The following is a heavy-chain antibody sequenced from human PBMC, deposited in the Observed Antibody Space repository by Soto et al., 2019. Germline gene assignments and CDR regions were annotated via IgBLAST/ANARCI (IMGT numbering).Heavy chain of an antibody. CDR3: AKGYCTSTSCYYYFDY. CDR1: GFTFSSYA. J-gene: IGHJ4*02. D-gene: IGHD2-2*01. CDR2: ISSSGGST. Sequence: GGSLRLSCAASGFTFSSYAMSWVRQAPGKGLEWVSAISSSGGSTYYADSVKGRFTISRDNSKNTLYLQMNSLRAEDTAVYYCAKGYCTSTSCYYYFDYWGQGTLATVSS. V-gene: IGHV3-23*01.